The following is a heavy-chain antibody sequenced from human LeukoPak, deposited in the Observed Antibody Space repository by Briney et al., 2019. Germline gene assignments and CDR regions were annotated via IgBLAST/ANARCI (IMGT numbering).Heavy chain of an antibody. J-gene: IGHJ4*02. CDR1: GFTFSSYG. V-gene: IGHV3-23*01. CDR3: AKAGGISGSYYFDY. Sequence: GGSLRLSCAASGFTFSSYGMSWVRQAPGKGLEGVSAISGSGGSTYYADSVKGRFTISRDNSKNTLYLQMNSLRAEDTAVYYCAKAGGISGSYYFDYWGQGTLVTVSS. D-gene: IGHD1-26*01. CDR2: ISGSGGST.